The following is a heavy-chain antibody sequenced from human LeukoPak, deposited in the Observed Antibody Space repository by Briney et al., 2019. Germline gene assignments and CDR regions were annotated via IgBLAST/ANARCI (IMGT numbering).Heavy chain of an antibody. J-gene: IGHJ4*02. V-gene: IGHV3-30*02. D-gene: IGHD5-24*01. CDR2: IRYDGSNK. CDR3: ASSIDGSRHRRFDY. Sequence: GGSLRLSCAASGFTFGSYGMHWVRQAPGKGLEWVAFIRYDGSNKYYADSVKGRFTISRDNSKNTLYLQMNSLGAEDTAVYYCASSIDGSRHRRFDYWGQGTLVTVSS. CDR1: GFTFGSYG.